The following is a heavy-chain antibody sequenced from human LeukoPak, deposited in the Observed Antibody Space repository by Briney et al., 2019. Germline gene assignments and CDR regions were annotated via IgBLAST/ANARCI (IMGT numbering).Heavy chain of an antibody. V-gene: IGHV4-4*07. J-gene: IGHJ6*03. Sequence: PSETLSLTCAVSGASTTTYYWSWLREPPGEGLVWIGHLYSSGDTNYNPSLKSPVTMSSISSKNELSLKLRSVTAADTAVYYCARVKVGMIFEGGLEVERDYSFYYMDLWGKGTTVIVSS. CDR3: ARVKVGMIFEGGLEVERDYSFYYMDL. CDR2: LYSSGDT. CDR1: GASTTTYY. D-gene: IGHD3/OR15-3a*01.